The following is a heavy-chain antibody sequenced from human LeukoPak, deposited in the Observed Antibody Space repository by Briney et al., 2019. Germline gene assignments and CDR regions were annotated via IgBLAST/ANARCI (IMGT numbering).Heavy chain of an antibody. CDR2: INPDGIKR. Sequence: GGSLRLSCAASGFTFSSYWMDWVRQAPGKGLEWVASINPDGIKRYSADSVKGRFTISRDNARNSLYLQMDSLRVEDTAFYYCARDLAFSRLDYWGQGVLVTVSS. V-gene: IGHV3-7*01. D-gene: IGHD2/OR15-2a*01. J-gene: IGHJ4*02. CDR3: ARDLAFSRLDY. CDR1: GFTFSSYW.